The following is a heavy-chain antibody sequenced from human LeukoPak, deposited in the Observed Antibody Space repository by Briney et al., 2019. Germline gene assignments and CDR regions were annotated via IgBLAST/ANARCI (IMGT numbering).Heavy chain of an antibody. V-gene: IGHV3-30*03. Sequence: GGSLRLSCAASGFTFSNYGMHWVRQAPGKGLEWVAVISYDGSNKFYADSVKGRFTISRDNSENTLSLQMNSLRPEDTAVYYCARAKWLRLLLLLDYWGQGTLVTVSS. CDR3: ARAKWLRLLLLLDY. J-gene: IGHJ4*02. CDR1: GFTFSNYG. D-gene: IGHD5-12*01. CDR2: ISYDGSNK.